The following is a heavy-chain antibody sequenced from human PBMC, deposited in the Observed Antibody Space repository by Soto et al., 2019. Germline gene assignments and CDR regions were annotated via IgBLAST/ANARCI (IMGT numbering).Heavy chain of an antibody. V-gene: IGHV3-43*01. D-gene: IGHD3-22*01. CDR1: GFTLSRYT. CDR2: NSWDGGTS. J-gene: IGHJ4*02. CDR3: VKAGDNTGYYFTYYFDH. Sequence: GSLRLSCAASGFTLSRYTMHWVRQAPGKGLEWVALNSWDGGTSAYADSVKGRFTVSRDNKKSFLYLQMDSLGPDDTALYYCVKAGDNTGYYFTYYFDHWGQGAPVTVSS.